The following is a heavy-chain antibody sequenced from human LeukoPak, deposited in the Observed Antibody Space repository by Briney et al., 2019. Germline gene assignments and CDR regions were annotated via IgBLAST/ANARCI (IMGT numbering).Heavy chain of an antibody. Sequence: QTGGSLRLSCAASGFTFSSYSMNWVRQAPGKGLEWVSYISSSSSTIYYADSVKGRFTISRDNSKNTLNLQMNSLRAEDTAVYYCVKESLGDFDYWGQGTPVTVSS. CDR3: VKESLGDFDY. CDR1: GFTFSSYS. CDR2: ISSSSSTI. J-gene: IGHJ4*02. V-gene: IGHV3-48*01. D-gene: IGHD2-15*01.